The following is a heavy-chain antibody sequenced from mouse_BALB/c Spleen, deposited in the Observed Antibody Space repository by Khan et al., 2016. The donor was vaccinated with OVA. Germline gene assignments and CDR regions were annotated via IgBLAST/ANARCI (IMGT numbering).Heavy chain of an antibody. CDR2: ISYSGVT. Sequence: EVQLVESGPGLVKPSQSLSLTCTVTGYSITSGYAWNWIRQFPGNKLEWMGYISYSGVTSYTPSLKSRISITRDTSKNQFFLQLNSVTTEDTATSYCARGNYYGYYFDYWGQGTTLTVSS. J-gene: IGHJ2*01. CDR3: ARGNYYGYYFDY. D-gene: IGHD1-1*01. V-gene: IGHV3-2*02. CDR1: GYSITSGYA.